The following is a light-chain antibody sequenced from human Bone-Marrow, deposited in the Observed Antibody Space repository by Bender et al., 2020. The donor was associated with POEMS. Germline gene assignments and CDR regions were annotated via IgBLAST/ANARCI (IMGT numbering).Light chain of an antibody. CDR1: SSDVGTYNL. V-gene: IGLV2-14*02. CDR2: EVS. J-gene: IGLJ3*02. CDR3: AGWDDSLNGWM. Sequence: QSALTQPVSVSGSPGQSITISCTGTSSDVGTYNLVSWYQQHPGKAPKLMIYEVSKRPSGVPDRFSGSKSGDPASLTVSGLQAEDEADYYCAGWDDSLNGWMFGGGTKLTVL.